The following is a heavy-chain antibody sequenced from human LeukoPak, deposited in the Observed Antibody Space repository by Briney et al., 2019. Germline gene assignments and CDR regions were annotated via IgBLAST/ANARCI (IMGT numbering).Heavy chain of an antibody. CDR3: ARDAVAGTNY. J-gene: IGHJ4*02. CDR2: IYYSGST. CDR1: GGSISSSGYY. D-gene: IGHD6-19*01. Sequence: PSETLSLTCTVSGGSISSSGYYWGWIRQPPGKGLEWIVSIYYSGSTYYNPSLKSRVTISVDTSKNQFSLKLSSVTAADTAVYYCARDAVAGTNYWGQGTLVTVSS. V-gene: IGHV4-39*07.